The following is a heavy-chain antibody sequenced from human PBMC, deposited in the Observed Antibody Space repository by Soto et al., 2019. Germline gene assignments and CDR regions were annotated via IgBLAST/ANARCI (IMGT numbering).Heavy chain of an antibody. J-gene: IGHJ4*02. CDR1: GFTFSSYS. Sequence: PGGSLRLSCAASGFTFSSYSMNWVRPAPEKGLEWVSSISSSSSYIYYADSVKGRFTISRDNAKNSLYLQMNSLRAEDTAVYYCARSPSMTTVSLDYWGQGTLVTVSS. CDR3: ARSPSMTTVSLDY. V-gene: IGHV3-21*01. D-gene: IGHD4-17*01. CDR2: ISSSSSYI.